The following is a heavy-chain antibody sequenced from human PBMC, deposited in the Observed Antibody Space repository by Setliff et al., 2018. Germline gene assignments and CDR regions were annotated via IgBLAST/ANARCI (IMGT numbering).Heavy chain of an antibody. CDR2: MYYSGST. V-gene: IGHV4-39*01. CDR1: GGSISSGSYY. Sequence: TSETLSLTCSDSGGSISSGSYYWGWIRQSPGKGLEWIGGMYYSGSTYYNPSLKGRVTLSVDTTKNQFSLKLTSMTAADTAVYFCARHLLVQGTYHFDYWGQGSPVTVSS. CDR3: ARHLLVQGTYHFDY. D-gene: IGHD3-10*01. J-gene: IGHJ4*02.